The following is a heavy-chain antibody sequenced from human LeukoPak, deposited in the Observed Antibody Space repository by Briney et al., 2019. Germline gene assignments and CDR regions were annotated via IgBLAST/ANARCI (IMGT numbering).Heavy chain of an antibody. Sequence: PGGSLRLSCAASGFTFSSYEMNWVRQAPGKGLEWVSYISSSGSTIYYADSVKGRFTISRDNAKNSLYLQMNSLRAEDTAVYYCARQLGEIEYYYYYMDVWGKGTTVTDSS. V-gene: IGHV3-48*03. CDR1: GFTFSSYE. J-gene: IGHJ6*03. D-gene: IGHD1-1*01. CDR2: ISSSGSTI. CDR3: ARQLGEIEYYYYYMDV.